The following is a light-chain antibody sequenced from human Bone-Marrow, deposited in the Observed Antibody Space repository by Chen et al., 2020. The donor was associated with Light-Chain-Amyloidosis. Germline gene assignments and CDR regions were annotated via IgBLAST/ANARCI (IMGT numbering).Light chain of an antibody. J-gene: IGLJ1*01. V-gene: IGLV2-14*01. CDR1: SGDVGTYNY. CDR2: SVS. Sequence: SALTQPASVSGSPGQSITISCTGTSGDVGTYNYVSWYQQHPGKAPKVMIYSVSNRPSGVFNRFSGSKSGNTASLTISGLQAEDEADYYCSSFTSSSSYVFGPGTKVTVL. CDR3: SSFTSSSSYV.